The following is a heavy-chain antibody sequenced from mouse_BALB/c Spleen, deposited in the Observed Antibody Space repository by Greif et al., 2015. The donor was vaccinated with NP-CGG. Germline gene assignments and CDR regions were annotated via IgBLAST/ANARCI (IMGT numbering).Heavy chain of an antibody. D-gene: IGHD1-1*01. Sequence: DVQLVESGGDLVKPGGSLKLSCAASGFTFSSYGMSWVRQTPDKRLEWVATISSGGSYTYYPDSVKGRFTISRDNAKNTLYLQMSSLKSEDTAMYYCARHDYGSSYAMDYWGQGTSVTVSS. J-gene: IGHJ4*01. CDR2: ISSGGSYT. CDR3: ARHDYGSSYAMDY. V-gene: IGHV5-6*01. CDR1: GFTFSSYG.